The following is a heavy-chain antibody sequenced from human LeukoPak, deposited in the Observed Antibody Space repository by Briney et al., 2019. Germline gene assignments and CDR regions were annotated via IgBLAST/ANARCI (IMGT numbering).Heavy chain of an antibody. CDR3: ARGTGVATIIYYYYHMDV. CDR2: IYYSGST. V-gene: IGHV4-59*01. CDR1: GGSFSGYY. D-gene: IGHD5-24*01. J-gene: IGHJ6*03. Sequence: SETLSLTCAVYGGSFSGYYWSWIRQPPGKGLEWIGYIYYSGSTNYNPSLKSRVTISVDTSKNQFSLKLSSVTAADTAVYYCARGTGVATIIYYYYHMDVWGKGTTVTVSS.